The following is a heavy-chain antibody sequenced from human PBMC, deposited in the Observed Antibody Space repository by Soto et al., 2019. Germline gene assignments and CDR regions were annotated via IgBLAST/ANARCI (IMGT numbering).Heavy chain of an antibody. J-gene: IGHJ6*03. V-gene: IGHV1-8*01. CDR3: ARGRRLVVPAAKGAHYYYYMDV. D-gene: IGHD2-2*01. CDR1: GHTFTSYD. Sequence: GASVKVSCKASGHTFTSYDINWVRQATGQGLEWMGWMNPNSGNTGYAQKFQGRVTMTRNTSISTAYMELSSLRSEDTAVYYCARGRRLVVPAAKGAHYYYYMDVWGKGTTVTVSS. CDR2: MNPNSGNT.